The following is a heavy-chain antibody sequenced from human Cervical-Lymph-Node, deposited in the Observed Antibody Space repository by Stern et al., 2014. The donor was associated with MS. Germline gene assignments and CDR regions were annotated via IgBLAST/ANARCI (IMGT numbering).Heavy chain of an antibody. CDR2: LYTRGRT. CDR3: AIDQQPAHHFQH. V-gene: IGHV4-61*02. CDR1: GGSISSGIYY. D-gene: IGHD5-18*01. Sequence: QLQAAGPGLVKPSQTLSLTCTVSGGSISSGIYYWSWIRQPAGKGLEWLRRLYTRGRTHYNPPPTSRVTISVDTPKNQFSLRLPAVTAADTAVYYCAIDQQPAHHFQHWGQGTLVTVSS. J-gene: IGHJ1*01.